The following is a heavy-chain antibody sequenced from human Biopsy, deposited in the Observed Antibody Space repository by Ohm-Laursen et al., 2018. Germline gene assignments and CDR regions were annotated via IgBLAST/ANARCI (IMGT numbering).Heavy chain of an antibody. CDR2: ISYTGYT. CDR3: ARGSNDFGGLYFPR. J-gene: IGHJ4*02. Sequence: GTLSLTCTVSGGSFTGHYRSWTRQPPGKGLEWIGHISYTGYTSYNASLKSRVTISVDTSRNHFSLRLSSLTAADTAVYYCARGSNDFGGLYFPRWGQGTLLTVSS. D-gene: IGHD4-23*01. CDR1: GGSFTGHY. V-gene: IGHV4-59*11.